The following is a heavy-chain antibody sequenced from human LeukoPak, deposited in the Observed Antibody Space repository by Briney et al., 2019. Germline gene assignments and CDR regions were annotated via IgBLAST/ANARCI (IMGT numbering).Heavy chain of an antibody. CDR1: GGSISSSSYY. CDR3: ARDQGIAAAPIDY. Sequence: SETLSLTCTVSGGSISSSSYYWGWIRQPPGKGLEWIGSIYYSGSTYYNPSLKSRVTISVDTSKNQFSLKLSSVTAADTAVYYCARDQGIAAAPIDYWGQGTLVTVPS. J-gene: IGHJ4*02. CDR2: IYYSGST. V-gene: IGHV4-39*07. D-gene: IGHD6-13*01.